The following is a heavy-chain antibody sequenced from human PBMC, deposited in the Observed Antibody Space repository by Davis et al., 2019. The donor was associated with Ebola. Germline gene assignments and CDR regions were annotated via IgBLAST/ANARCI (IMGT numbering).Heavy chain of an antibody. CDR3: ARTTKTSISDSGLGYTCVDH. J-gene: IGHJ5*02. Sequence: MPSETLSLTCAVYGGSFSAYFWSWIRQSPGKGLEWIGKISHGGVSDYNPSLRSRVTISVDASRNQFSLRMNPVTAADTAVYYCARTTKTSISDSGLGYTCVDHWSQGALVTVSS. V-gene: IGHV4-34*01. D-gene: IGHD5-24*01. CDR1: GGSFSAYF. CDR2: ISHGGVS.